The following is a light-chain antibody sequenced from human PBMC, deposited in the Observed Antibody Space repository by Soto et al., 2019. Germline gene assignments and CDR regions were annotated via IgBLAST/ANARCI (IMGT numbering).Light chain of an antibody. CDR3: QSYGGSLTLRV. CDR2: GNS. Sequence: QLVLTQPPSVSGAPGQRVTISCTGSTSNIGAGYDVHWYQQLPGTAPKLLIYGNSNRPSGVPDRFSGSKSDTSASLAITGLQADDEADYYCQSYGGSLTLRVFGTGTKLTVL. J-gene: IGLJ1*01. CDR1: TSNIGAGYD. V-gene: IGLV1-40*01.